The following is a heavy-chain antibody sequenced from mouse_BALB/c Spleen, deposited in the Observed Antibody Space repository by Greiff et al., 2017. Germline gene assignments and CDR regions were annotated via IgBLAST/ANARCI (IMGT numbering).Heavy chain of an antibody. CDR2: ISSGGSYT. V-gene: IGHV5-9-3*01. D-gene: IGHD2-3*01. CDR1: GFTFSSYA. Sequence: EVHLVESGGGLVKPGGSLKLSCAASGFTFSSYAMSWVRQTPEKRLEWVATISSGGSYTYYPDSVKGRFTISRDNAKNTLYLQMSSLRSEDTAMYYCARHGKKSYDLHWYFDVWGAGTTVTVSS. CDR3: ARHGKKSYDLHWYFDV. J-gene: IGHJ1*01.